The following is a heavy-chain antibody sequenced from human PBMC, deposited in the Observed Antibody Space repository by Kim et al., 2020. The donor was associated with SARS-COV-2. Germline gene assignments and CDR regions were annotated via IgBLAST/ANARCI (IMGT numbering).Heavy chain of an antibody. CDR3: AKGADYDILTGYDY. J-gene: IGHJ4*02. D-gene: IGHD3-9*01. Sequence: GGSLRLSCAASGFTFDDYAMHWVRQAPGKGLELVSGISWNSGSIGYADSVKGRFTISRDNAKNSLYLQMNSLRAEDTALYYCAKGADYDILTGYDYWGQGTLVTVSS. CDR2: ISWNSGSI. V-gene: IGHV3-9*01. CDR1: GFTFDDYA.